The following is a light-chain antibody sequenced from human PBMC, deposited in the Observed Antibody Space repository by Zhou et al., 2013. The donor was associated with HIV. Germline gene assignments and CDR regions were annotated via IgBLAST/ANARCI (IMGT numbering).Light chain of an antibody. CDR1: ESVRSDY. V-gene: IGKV3-11*01. CDR2: DAS. Sequence: EIVLTQSPGTLSLSPGERATLSCRASESVRSDYLAWYQQKPGQAPRLLIYDASTRATGIPRRFSGSGSGTDFTLTISSLEPEDFAVYYCQQRSIWPRTFGQGTKVEIK. CDR3: QQRSIWPRT. J-gene: IGKJ1*01.